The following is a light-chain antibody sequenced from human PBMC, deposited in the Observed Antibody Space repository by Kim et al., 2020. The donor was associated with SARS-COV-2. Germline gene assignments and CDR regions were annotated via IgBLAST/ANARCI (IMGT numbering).Light chain of an antibody. CDR2: VNRDGSH. J-gene: IGLJ3*02. CDR3: QTWGPGIRV. Sequence: ASVKLTCTRDKGHYTHASAWHQQQPGKGHRYLMKVNRDGSHSKGDGSPDRFSGSSSGAERYLTISSLQSDDEADYYCQTWGPGIRVFGGGTKVTVL. CDR1: KGHYTHA. V-gene: IGLV4-69*01.